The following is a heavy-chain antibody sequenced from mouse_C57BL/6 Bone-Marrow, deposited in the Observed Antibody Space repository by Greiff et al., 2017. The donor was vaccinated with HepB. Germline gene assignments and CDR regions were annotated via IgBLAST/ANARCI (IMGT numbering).Heavy chain of an antibody. CDR1: GFSFTSYG. V-gene: IGHV2-5*01. D-gene: IGHD2-3*01. Sequence: VQLQESGPGLVQPSQSLSITCTVSGFSFTSYGVHWVRQSPGKGLEWLGVIWRGGSTDYNAAFMSRLSITKDNSKSQVFFKMNSLQADDTAIYYCAKTSYDGYYHYYAMDYWGQGTSVTVSS. J-gene: IGHJ4*01. CDR3: AKTSYDGYYHYYAMDY. CDR2: IWRGGST.